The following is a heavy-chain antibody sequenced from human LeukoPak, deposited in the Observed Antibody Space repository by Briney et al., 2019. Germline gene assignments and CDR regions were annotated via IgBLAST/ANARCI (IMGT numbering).Heavy chain of an antibody. CDR1: GGSISSSSYY. CDR2: IYYSGST. D-gene: IGHD3-3*01. V-gene: IGHV4-39*01. CDR3: ARGRFYDFWSGYPSDAFDI. Sequence: SETLSLTCTVSGGSISSSSYYWGWTRQPPGKGLEWIGSIYYSGSTYYNPSLKSRVTISVDTSKNQFSLKLSSVTAADTAVYYCARGRFYDFWSGYPSDAFDIWGQGTMVTVSS. J-gene: IGHJ3*02.